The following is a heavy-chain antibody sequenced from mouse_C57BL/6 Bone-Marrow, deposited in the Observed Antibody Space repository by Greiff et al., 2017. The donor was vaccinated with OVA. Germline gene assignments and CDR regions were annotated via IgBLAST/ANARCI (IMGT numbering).Heavy chain of an antibody. D-gene: IGHD5-1*01. J-gene: IGHJ3*01. CDR1: GYTFTSFW. CDR2: IDLNSGGT. Sequence: QVQLQQPGAELVKPGASVKLSCKASGYTFTSFWMHWVKQRPGRGLVWIGRIDLNSGGTKYNEKFKSKATLIVDKPSSTAYMLLSSLTAEDSAVYYCAREEVLRSGYGYKGQGALVTVSA. V-gene: IGHV1-72*01. CDR3: AREEVLRSGYGY.